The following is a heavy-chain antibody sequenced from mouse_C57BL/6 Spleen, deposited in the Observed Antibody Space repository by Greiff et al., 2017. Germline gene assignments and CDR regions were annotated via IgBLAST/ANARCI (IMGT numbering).Heavy chain of an antibody. CDR1: GYTFTSYW. Sequence: QVQLQQPGAELVMPGASVKLSCKASGYTFTSYWMQWVKQRPGQGLEWIGEIDPSDSYTNYNQKFKGKATLTVDTSSSTAYMPLSSLTSEDSAVYYCARGKPYAMDYWGQGTSVTVSA. CDR2: IDPSDSYT. CDR3: ARGKPYAMDY. J-gene: IGHJ4*01. V-gene: IGHV1-50*01.